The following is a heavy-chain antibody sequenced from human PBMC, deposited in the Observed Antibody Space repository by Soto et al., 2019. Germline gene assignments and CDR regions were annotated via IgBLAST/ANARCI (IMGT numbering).Heavy chain of an antibody. J-gene: IGHJ4*02. V-gene: IGHV1-2*02. D-gene: IGHD6-19*01. CDR1: GYTFSGFY. Sequence: ASVKVSCKASGYTFSGFYMHWVRQAPGQGLEWMGWINPNSGGTKSAEKFQGRVTMTRDTSISTAYMELSRLTSDDTAVYYCASAAVAGTAGLDFWGQGTQVTVSS. CDR2: INPNSGGT. CDR3: ASAAVAGTAGLDF.